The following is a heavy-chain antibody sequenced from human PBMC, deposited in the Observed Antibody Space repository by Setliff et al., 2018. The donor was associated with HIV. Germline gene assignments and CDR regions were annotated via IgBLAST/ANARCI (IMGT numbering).Heavy chain of an antibody. CDR2: IYSDGST. V-gene: IGHV3-53*01. Sequence: GGSLRLSCAASGFTVSSNYMSWVRQAPGKGLEWVSVIYSDGSTYYADSVKGRFTISRDNSKNTLYLKMNSLRAEDTAVYYCARSPYYYDSGGYPPDYWGQGTLVTVSS. D-gene: IGHD3-22*01. CDR3: ARSPYYYDSGGYPPDY. J-gene: IGHJ4*02. CDR1: GFTVSSNY.